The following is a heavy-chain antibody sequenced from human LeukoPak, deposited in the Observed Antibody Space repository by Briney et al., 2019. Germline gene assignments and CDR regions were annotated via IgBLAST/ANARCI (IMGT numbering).Heavy chain of an antibody. Sequence: PSETLSLTCTVSGGSITSYYWTYIRQPAGKGLEWIGRIHTSGSTNYNPSLKSRVTMSVDTSKNQFSLKLSSVTAADTAVYYCARGGDIVVVPAAIYGGNWFDPWGQGTLVTVSS. V-gene: IGHV4-4*07. D-gene: IGHD2-2*01. J-gene: IGHJ5*02. CDR1: GGSITSYY. CDR3: ARGGDIVVVPAAIYGGNWFDP. CDR2: IHTSGST.